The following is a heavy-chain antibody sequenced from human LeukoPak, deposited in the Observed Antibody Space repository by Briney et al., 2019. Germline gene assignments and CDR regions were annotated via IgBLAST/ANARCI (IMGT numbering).Heavy chain of an antibody. V-gene: IGHV5-51*01. CDR3: ARHRKDIGFDS. CDR1: GYSFSSYW. Sequence: GESLKISCKGSGYSFSSYWIGWVRQMPGKGLEWMGIIYPDGSDTRYSPSFQGQVTISADKSISTAYLQWSSLKASDTAMYYCARHRKDIGFDSWGQGTLVTVSS. CDR2: IYPDGSDT. D-gene: IGHD2-15*01. J-gene: IGHJ4*02.